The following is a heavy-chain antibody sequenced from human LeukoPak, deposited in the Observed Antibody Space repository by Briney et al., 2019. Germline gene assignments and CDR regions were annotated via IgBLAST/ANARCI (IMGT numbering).Heavy chain of an antibody. V-gene: IGHV3-7*01. CDR1: GFTFSSYW. D-gene: IGHD3-10*01. CDR3: ARDYVSGSFGP. J-gene: IGHJ5*02. CDR2: IKQDGSDE. Sequence: GGSLRLSCTASGFTFSSYWMSWVRQAPGKGLEWVANIKQDGSDENYVDSVKGRFTISRDNAKNTVYLQMNSLRAEDTAVYYCARDYVSGSFGPWGQGTLVTVSS.